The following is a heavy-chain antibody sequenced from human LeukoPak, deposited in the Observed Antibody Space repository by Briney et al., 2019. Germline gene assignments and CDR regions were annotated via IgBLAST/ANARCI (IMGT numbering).Heavy chain of an antibody. V-gene: IGHV3-48*04. CDR1: GFSFSSYS. J-gene: IGHJ4*02. D-gene: IGHD3-22*01. CDR3: AGGGRYDSSGYYLYYFDY. CDR2: ISSSGSTI. Sequence: GSLRLSCAASGFSFSSYSMNWVRQAPGKGLEWVSYISSSGSTIYYADSVKGRFTISRDNAKNSLYLQMNSLRAEDTAVYYCAGGGRYDSSGYYLYYFDYWGQGTLVTVSS.